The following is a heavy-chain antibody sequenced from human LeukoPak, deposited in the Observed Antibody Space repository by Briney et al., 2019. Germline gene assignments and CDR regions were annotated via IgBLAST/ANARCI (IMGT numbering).Heavy chain of an antibody. Sequence: PSETLSLTCTVSVGSISSGGYYWNWIRQLPGKGLEWIGCIYYSGITYYNPSLKSRLTISVDTSQNQFSLNLNSVTAADTAVYYCARGSFAATRFFDYWGQGTLVTVSS. J-gene: IGHJ4*02. CDR3: ARGSFAATRFFDY. CDR1: VGSISSGGYY. CDR2: IYYSGIT. V-gene: IGHV4-31*02. D-gene: IGHD2-15*01.